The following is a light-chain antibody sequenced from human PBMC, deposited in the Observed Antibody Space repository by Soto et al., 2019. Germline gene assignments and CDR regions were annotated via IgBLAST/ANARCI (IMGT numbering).Light chain of an antibody. CDR3: QQSHNIPYT. V-gene: IGKV1-39*01. Sequence: DIQMTQSPSSLSASVRDRVTITCRASQTISTHLNWYQQKPGKAPKLLIYAASTLQSGVPPRFSGSGSGTDFTLTINSLQPEDFEAYYCQQSHNIPYTFGQGTKLEIK. CDR2: AAS. J-gene: IGKJ2*01. CDR1: QTISTH.